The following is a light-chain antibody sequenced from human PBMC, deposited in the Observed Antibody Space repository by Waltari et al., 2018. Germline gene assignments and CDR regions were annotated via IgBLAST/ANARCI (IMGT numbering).Light chain of an antibody. CDR1: QSISSW. V-gene: IGKV1-5*03. CDR2: KAS. Sequence: DIQMTQSPSTLSASVGDRVTITCRASQSISSWLAWYQQQPGKAPKLLIYKASSLESGVPSRFSRSGAGTEFTLTISSLQPDDFATYYCQQYNSYSGYTFGQGTKLEIK. J-gene: IGKJ2*01. CDR3: QQYNSYSGYT.